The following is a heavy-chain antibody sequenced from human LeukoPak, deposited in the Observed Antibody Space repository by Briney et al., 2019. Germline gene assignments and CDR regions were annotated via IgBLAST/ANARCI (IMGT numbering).Heavy chain of an antibody. V-gene: IGHV3-66*01. Sequence: GGSLRLSCAASGFTVSSNYMTWVRQAPGKGLEWVSIIYGDDRTYYADSVKDRFTISRDNSKETLYLQMNSLRAEDTAVYYCARDLGSYVDSWGHGTLVTVSS. D-gene: IGHD5-18*01. J-gene: IGHJ5*01. CDR2: IYGDDRT. CDR3: ARDLGSYVDS. CDR1: GFTVSSNY.